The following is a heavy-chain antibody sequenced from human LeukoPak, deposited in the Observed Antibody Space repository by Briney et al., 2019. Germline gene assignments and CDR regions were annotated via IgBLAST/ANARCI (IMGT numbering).Heavy chain of an antibody. D-gene: IGHD5-24*01. CDR1: GGTFSSYA. CDR3: ARDPATPPTYYYYGMDV. J-gene: IGHJ6*02. V-gene: IGHV1-69*13. CDR2: IIPIFGTA. Sequence: SVTVSCKASGGTFSSYAISWVRQAPGQGLEWMGGIIPIFGTANYAQKFQGRVTITADESTSTAYMELSSLRSEDTAVYYCARDPATPPTYYYYGMDVWGQGTTVTVSS.